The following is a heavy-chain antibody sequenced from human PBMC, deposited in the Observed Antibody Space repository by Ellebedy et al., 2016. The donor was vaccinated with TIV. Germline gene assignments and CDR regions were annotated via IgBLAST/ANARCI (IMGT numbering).Heavy chain of an antibody. V-gene: IGHV4-59*11. D-gene: IGHD4-17*01. Sequence: SETLSLXXTVSGGSISSHYWSWIRQPPGRGLEWIGWIYYTGSTNHNPSLKSRVTILLDTSKNQFSLKLSSVTAADTAVYYCASSPYGDDGIGYWGQGTLVTVSS. CDR1: GGSISSHY. J-gene: IGHJ4*02. CDR3: ASSPYGDDGIGY. CDR2: IYYTGST.